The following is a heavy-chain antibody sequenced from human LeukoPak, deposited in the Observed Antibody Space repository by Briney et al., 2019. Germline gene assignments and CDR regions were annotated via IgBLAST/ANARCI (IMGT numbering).Heavy chain of an antibody. CDR3: ARDTIFGVANNWFDP. D-gene: IGHD3-3*01. Sequence: GGSLRLSCAASGFTFSDYYMSWIRQAPGKGLEWVSYISSSGSTIYYADSVKGRFTISRDNAKNSLYLQMNSLRAEDTAVYYCARDTIFGVANNWFDPWGQGTLVTVSS. CDR2: ISSSGSTI. CDR1: GFTFSDYY. J-gene: IGHJ5*02. V-gene: IGHV3-11*01.